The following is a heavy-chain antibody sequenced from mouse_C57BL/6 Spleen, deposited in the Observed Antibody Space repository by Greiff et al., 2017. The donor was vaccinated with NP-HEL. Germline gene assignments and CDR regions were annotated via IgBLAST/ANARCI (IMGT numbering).Heavy chain of an antibody. CDR3: ARENWDVSWFAY. CDR1: GYTFTSYW. Sequence: QVHVKQPGAELVKPGASVKLSCKASGYTFTSYWMHWVKQRPGQGLEWIGMIHPNSGSTNYNEKFKSKATLTVDKSTSTAYMQLSSLTSEDSAVYYCARENWDVSWFAYWGQGTLVTVSA. J-gene: IGHJ3*01. D-gene: IGHD4-1*01. CDR2: IHPNSGST. V-gene: IGHV1-64*01.